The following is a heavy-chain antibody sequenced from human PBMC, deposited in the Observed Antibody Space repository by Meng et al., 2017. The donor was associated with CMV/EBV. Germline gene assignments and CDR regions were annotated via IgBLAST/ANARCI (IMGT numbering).Heavy chain of an antibody. J-gene: IGHJ5*02. CDR3: ARSVPPIFGVVQGWFDP. CDR2: INPSSGGT. D-gene: IGHD3-3*01. Sequence: STSPGNYRPWVRQAPGQGLERMGWINPSSGGTNYAQKFQGRVTMTRDTSISTAYMGLSRLRSDDTAVYYCARSVPPIFGVVQGWFDPWGQGTLVTVSS. CDR1: STSPGNY. V-gene: IGHV1-2*02.